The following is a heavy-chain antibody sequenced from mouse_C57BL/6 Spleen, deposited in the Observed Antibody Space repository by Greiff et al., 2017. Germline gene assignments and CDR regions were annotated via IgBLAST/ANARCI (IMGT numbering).Heavy chain of an antibody. J-gene: IGHJ2*01. V-gene: IGHV5-6*02. Sequence: DVMLVESGGDLVKPGGSLKLSCAASGFTFSSYGMSWVRQTPDKRLEWVATISSGGSYTYYPDSVKGRFTISRDNAKNTLYLQMSSLKSEDTAMYYCARRGGAQASYYFDYWGQGTTLTVSS. CDR1: GFTFSSYG. CDR2: ISSGGSYT. D-gene: IGHD3-2*02. CDR3: ARRGGAQASYYFDY.